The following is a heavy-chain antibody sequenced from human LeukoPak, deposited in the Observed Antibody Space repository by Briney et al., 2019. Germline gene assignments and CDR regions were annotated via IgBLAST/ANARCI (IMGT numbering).Heavy chain of an antibody. CDR1: GFTISSKY. CDR3: ARESSGWLQLFDY. D-gene: IGHD5-24*01. V-gene: IGHV3-66*01. J-gene: IGHJ4*02. Sequence: GGSLRLSCAASGFTISSKYMSWVRQAPGKGLEWVSVIYSGGSTYYADSVKGRFTISRDNSKNTVYLQMNSLRAEDTAVYYCARESSGWLQLFDYWGQGTLVTVSS. CDR2: IYSGGST.